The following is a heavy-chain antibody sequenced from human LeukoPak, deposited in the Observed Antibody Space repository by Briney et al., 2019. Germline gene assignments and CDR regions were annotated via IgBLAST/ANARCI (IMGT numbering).Heavy chain of an antibody. CDR1: GFTFSSYW. CDR3: ARASVPAAIHEPFDY. D-gene: IGHD2-2*02. Sequence: GGSLRLSCAACGFTFSSYWMSWVRQAPGKGLEWVANIKQDGSEKYYVDSVSGRFTISKDNAKNSLYLQMNSLRAEDTAVYYCARASVPAAIHEPFDYWGQGTLVTVSS. CDR2: IKQDGSEK. V-gene: IGHV3-7*01. J-gene: IGHJ4*02.